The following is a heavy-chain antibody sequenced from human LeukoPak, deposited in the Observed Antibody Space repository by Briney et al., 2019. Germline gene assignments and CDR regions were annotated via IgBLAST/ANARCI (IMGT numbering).Heavy chain of an antibody. Sequence: AGGSLRLSCAASGFTFSSYSMNWVRQAPGKGLEWVSSISSSSSYIYYADSVKGRFTISRDNAKNSLYLQMNSLRAEDTAVYYCARLSGYDYAYFDYWGQGTLVTVSS. J-gene: IGHJ4*02. CDR2: ISSSSSYI. CDR1: GFTFSSYS. CDR3: ARLSGYDYAYFDY. D-gene: IGHD5-12*01. V-gene: IGHV3-21*01.